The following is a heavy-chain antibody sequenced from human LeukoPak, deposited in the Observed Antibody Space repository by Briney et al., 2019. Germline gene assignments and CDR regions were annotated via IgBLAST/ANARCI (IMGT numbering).Heavy chain of an antibody. D-gene: IGHD3-9*01. J-gene: IGHJ4*02. CDR1: GYTFTGYY. CDR2: INPNSGGT. Sequence: ASVKVSCKASGYTFTGYYMHWVRQAPGQGLEWMGWINPNSGGTNYAQKFQGRVTMTRDTSISTAYMELSRLRSDDTAVYYCARDDDILTGYFVPWGQGTLVTVSS. V-gene: IGHV1-2*02. CDR3: ARDDDILTGYFVP.